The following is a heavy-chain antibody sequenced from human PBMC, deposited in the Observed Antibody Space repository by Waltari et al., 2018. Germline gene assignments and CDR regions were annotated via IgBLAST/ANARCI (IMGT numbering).Heavy chain of an antibody. D-gene: IGHD3-10*01. V-gene: IGHV4-59*02. J-gene: IGHJ4*02. CDR3: TRGLFGRSWTPYY. Sequence: QVQLQESGPGLVRPSETLSLTCTVSGASVSDYYWNWIRLPPGKGLEWIGTIYDSGATYYNPSLKSRLNMLMDTSKNQFSLILESVTAADRGLYYCTRGLFGRSWTPYYWGQGTLVTVSS. CDR2: IYDSGAT. CDR1: GASVSDYY.